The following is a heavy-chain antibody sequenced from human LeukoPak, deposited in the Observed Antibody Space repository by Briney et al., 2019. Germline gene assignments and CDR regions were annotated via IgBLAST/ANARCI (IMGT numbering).Heavy chain of an antibody. Sequence: SGGSLRLSCAASGFTFISYAMTWVRQAPGKGLEWVSGISGSGGSTYYADFVKGRFTISRDNSKSTLFLQMNSLRAEDTAVYYCAKEWLPGWFDPWGQGTLVTVSS. CDR2: ISGSGGST. V-gene: IGHV3-23*01. CDR1: GFTFISYA. J-gene: IGHJ5*02. D-gene: IGHD5-12*01. CDR3: AKEWLPGWFDP.